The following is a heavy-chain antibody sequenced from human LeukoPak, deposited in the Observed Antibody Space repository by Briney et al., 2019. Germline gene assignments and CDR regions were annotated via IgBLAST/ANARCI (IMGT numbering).Heavy chain of an antibody. V-gene: IGHV3-30*03. Sequence: GGSLRLSCAASGFTFSSYGMHWVRQAPGKGLEWVAVISYDGSNKYYADSVKGRFTISRDNSKNTLYLQMNSLRAEDTAVYYCARSGDYGDYIGYWGQGTLVTVAS. CDR3: ARSGDYGDYIGY. CDR2: ISYDGSNK. CDR1: GFTFSSYG. D-gene: IGHD4-17*01. J-gene: IGHJ4*02.